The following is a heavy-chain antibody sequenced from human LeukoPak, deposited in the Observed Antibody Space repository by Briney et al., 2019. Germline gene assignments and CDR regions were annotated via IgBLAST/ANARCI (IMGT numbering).Heavy chain of an antibody. CDR2: IYPGDSDT. CDR3: ARLKDAFDI. V-gene: IGHV5-51*01. Sequence: GESLKISCKDFGYRFTNYWIGWVRQMPGKGLEWMGIIYPGDSDTRYSPSFQGQVTISADRSISTAYLQWSSLKASDTAMYYCARLKDAFDIWGQGTMVTVSS. J-gene: IGHJ3*02. CDR1: GYRFTNYW.